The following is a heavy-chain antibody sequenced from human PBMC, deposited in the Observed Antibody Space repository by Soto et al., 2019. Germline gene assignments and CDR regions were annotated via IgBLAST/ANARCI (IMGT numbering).Heavy chain of an antibody. CDR2: IIPIFGTA. D-gene: IGHD5-12*01. CDR3: ASSVAKYYYYGMDV. Sequence: QVQLVQSGAEVKKPGSSVKVSCKASGGTFSSYAISWVRQAPGQGLEWMGGIIPIFGTANYAQKFQGRVTITADESTSTAYMELSRMRSEDTALYYFASSVAKYYYYGMDVWGQGTTVTVSS. V-gene: IGHV1-69*12. CDR1: GGTFSSYA. J-gene: IGHJ6*02.